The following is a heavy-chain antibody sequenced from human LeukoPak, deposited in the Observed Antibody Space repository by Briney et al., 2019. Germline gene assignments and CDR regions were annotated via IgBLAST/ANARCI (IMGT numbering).Heavy chain of an antibody. D-gene: IGHD6-19*01. J-gene: IGHJ6*03. CDR2: IYTSGST. CDR3: AREWQWLVGGHHYYYMDV. CDR1: DDSIFNDDNY. V-gene: IGHV4-61*02. Sequence: PSETLSLTCTVSDDSIFNDDNYWSWIRQPAGKGLEWIGRIYTSGSTNYNPSLKSRVTMSVDTSKNQFSLKLSSVTAADTAVYYCAREWQWLVGGHHYYYMDVWGKGTTVTISS.